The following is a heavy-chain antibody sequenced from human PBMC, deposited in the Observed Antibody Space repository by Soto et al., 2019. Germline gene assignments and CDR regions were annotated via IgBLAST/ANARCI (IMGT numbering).Heavy chain of an antibody. V-gene: IGHV1-69*13. Sequence: GASVKVSCKASGGTFSSYAISWVRQAPGQGLEWMGGIIPIFGTANYAQKFQGRVTITADESTSTAYMELSSLRSEDTAVYYCARATSYYYDSSGRPPWYFDYWGQGTLVTVSS. CDR3: ARATSYYYDSSGRPPWYFDY. D-gene: IGHD3-22*01. J-gene: IGHJ4*02. CDR1: GGTFSSYA. CDR2: IIPIFGTA.